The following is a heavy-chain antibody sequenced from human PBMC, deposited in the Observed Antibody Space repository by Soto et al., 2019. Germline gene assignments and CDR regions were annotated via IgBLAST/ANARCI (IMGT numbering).Heavy chain of an antibody. CDR2: IDPSDSAT. Sequence: EVQLEPSGAEVKKAGESLRISCKGSGYSFAVYWITWVRQKPGNGLEWMGRIDPSDSATNYSPAFRGHVTISGDRSINPVYLQWNNLQASDTAVYYCARQMSTSETGHWVYDFDSWGQGTLVTLSS. D-gene: IGHD3-9*01. V-gene: IGHV5-10-1*03. CDR1: GYSFAVYW. CDR3: ARQMSTSETGHWVYDFDS. J-gene: IGHJ4*02.